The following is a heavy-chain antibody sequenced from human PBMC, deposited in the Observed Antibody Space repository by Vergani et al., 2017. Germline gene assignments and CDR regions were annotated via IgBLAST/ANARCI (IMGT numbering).Heavy chain of an antibody. Sequence: QVQLVESGGGLVQPGKSLKLSCTSSGFTFSTYAMHWVRQAPGKGLEWVAIIYYDGSKKYYADSVKGRFTISRDNSRNMLDLLMRSLRAEDSAIYYCVREGSYCGSTTCRNPSYVYYYHMDVWGEGTTVTVSS. CDR3: VREGSYCGSTTCRNPSYVYYYHMDV. J-gene: IGHJ6*03. CDR1: GFTFSTYA. D-gene: IGHD2-21*01. CDR2: IYYDGSKK. V-gene: IGHV3-33*01.